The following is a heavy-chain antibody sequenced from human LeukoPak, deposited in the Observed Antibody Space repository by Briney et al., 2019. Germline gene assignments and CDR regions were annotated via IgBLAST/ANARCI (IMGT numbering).Heavy chain of an antibody. D-gene: IGHD3-22*01. J-gene: IGHJ5*02. CDR1: GFTFSSYG. CDR2: IWYDGSNK. CDR3: AKEAYYYDSSGYSNWFDP. V-gene: IGHV3-33*03. Sequence: PGRSLRLSCAASGFTFSSYGMHWVRQAPGKGLEWVAVIWYDGSNKYYADSVKGRFTISRDNSKNTLYLQMNSLRAEDTAGYYCAKEAYYYDSSGYSNWFDPWGQGTLVTVSS.